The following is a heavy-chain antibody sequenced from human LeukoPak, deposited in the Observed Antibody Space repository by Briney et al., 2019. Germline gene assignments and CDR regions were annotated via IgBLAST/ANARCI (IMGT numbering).Heavy chain of an antibody. CDR2: ISAYNGNT. V-gene: IGHV1-18*01. D-gene: IGHD3-10*01. CDR3: ARSPPPTMVRGVISYNWFDP. CDR1: GYTFTSYG. Sequence: ASVKVSCKASGYTFTSYGISWVRQAPGQGLEWMGWISAYNGNTNSAQKLQGRVTMTTDTSTSTAYMELRSLRSDDTAVYYCARSPPPTMVRGVISYNWFDPWGQGTLVTVSS. J-gene: IGHJ5*02.